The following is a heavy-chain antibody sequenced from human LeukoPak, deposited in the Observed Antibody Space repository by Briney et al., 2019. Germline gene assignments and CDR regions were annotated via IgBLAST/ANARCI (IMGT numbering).Heavy chain of an antibody. J-gene: IGHJ4*02. V-gene: IGHV1-46*01. CDR1: GYTFTGYY. D-gene: IGHD6-19*01. Sequence: GASAKVSCKVSGYTFTGYYMHWVRQAPGQGLEWMGIINSSGGTTSYAQKFQGRVTMTRDTSTSTVYMELSSLRSEDTAVYYCARGGWYYFDYWGQGTLVTVSS. CDR3: ARGGWYYFDY. CDR2: INSSGGTT.